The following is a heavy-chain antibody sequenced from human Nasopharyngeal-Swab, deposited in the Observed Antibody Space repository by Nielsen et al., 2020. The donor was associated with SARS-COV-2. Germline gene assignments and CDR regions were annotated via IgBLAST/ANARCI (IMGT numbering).Heavy chain of an antibody. Sequence: WIRQPPGKGLAWIGYIYYSGSTNYNPSLKSRGTISVDTSKNQFSLKLSSVTAADTAVYYCARGGGWFGELLGGYYYYYYMDVWGKGTTVTVSS. V-gene: IGHV4-59*01. D-gene: IGHD3-10*01. CDR2: IYYSGST. J-gene: IGHJ6*03. CDR3: ARGGGWFGELLGGYYYYYYMDV.